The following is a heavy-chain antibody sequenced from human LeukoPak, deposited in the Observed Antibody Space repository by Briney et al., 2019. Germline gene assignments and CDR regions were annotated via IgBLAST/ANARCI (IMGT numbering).Heavy chain of an antibody. J-gene: IGHJ4*02. Sequence: SETLSLTCTVSGGSISSYYWSWIRQPAGKGLEWIGRIYTSGSTNYNPSLKSRVTMSVDTSKNQFSLKLSSVTAADTAVYYCAITLRSRATTSFDCWGQGTLVTVSS. CDR2: IYTSGST. CDR1: GGSISSYY. CDR3: AITLRSRATTSFDC. V-gene: IGHV4-4*07. D-gene: IGHD5-12*01.